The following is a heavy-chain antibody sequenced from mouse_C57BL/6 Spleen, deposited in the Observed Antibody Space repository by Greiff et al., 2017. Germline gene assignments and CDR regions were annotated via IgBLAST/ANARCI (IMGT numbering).Heavy chain of an antibody. V-gene: IGHV2-2*01. CDR3: ALGVYYVAY. J-gene: IGHJ3*01. CDR2: IWSGGST. CDR1: GFSFTSYG. D-gene: IGHD1-1*01. Sequence: VQRVESGPGLVQPSQSLSITCTVSGFSFTSYGVHWVRQSPGKGLEWLGVIWSGGSTDYNATFISSLSISKDNSTSLVFFNMNSLQAADTAIYCCALGVYYVAYWGQGTLVTVSA.